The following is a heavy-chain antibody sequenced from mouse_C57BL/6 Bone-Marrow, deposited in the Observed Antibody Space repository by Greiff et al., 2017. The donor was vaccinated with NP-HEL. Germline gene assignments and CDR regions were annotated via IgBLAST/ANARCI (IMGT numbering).Heavy chain of an antibody. V-gene: IGHV6-6*01. CDR2: IRNKANNHAT. Sequence: EVQLVESGGGLVQPGGSMKLSCAASGFTFSDAWMDWVRQSPEKGLEWVAEIRNKANNHATYYAESVKGRFTISRDDSKSSVYLQMNSLRAEDTGIYYCTRGYYGSSYWYFDVWGTGTTVTVSS. CDR3: TRGYYGSSYWYFDV. J-gene: IGHJ1*03. D-gene: IGHD1-1*01. CDR1: GFTFSDAW.